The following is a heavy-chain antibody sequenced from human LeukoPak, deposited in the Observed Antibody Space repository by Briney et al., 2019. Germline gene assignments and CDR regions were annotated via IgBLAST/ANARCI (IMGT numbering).Heavy chain of an antibody. CDR2: IYSGGST. V-gene: IGHV3-66*01. J-gene: IGHJ6*03. CDR3: ARERHSRGGYYYMDV. CDR1: EFSVGSNY. D-gene: IGHD6-25*01. Sequence: GGSLRLSCAASEFSVGSNYMTWVRQAPGKGLEWVSLIYSGGSTYYADSVKGRFTISRDNSKNTLYLQMNSLRAEDTAVYYCARERHSRGGYYYMDVWGKGTTVTISS.